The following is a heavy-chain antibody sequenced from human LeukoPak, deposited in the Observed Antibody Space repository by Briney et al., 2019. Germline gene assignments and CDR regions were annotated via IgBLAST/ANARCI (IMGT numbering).Heavy chain of an antibody. CDR2: IYYSGST. Sequence: SETLSLTCTVSGGSISSSTYYWGWIRQPPGKGLEWIGSIYYSGSTYYNPSLKRRVSISVDTSKNQFSLKLSSVTAADKAVYYCASQNPIHDSSGYDDYWGQGTLVTVSS. J-gene: IGHJ4*02. CDR1: GGSISSSTYY. V-gene: IGHV4-39*01. D-gene: IGHD3-22*01. CDR3: ASQNPIHDSSGYDDY.